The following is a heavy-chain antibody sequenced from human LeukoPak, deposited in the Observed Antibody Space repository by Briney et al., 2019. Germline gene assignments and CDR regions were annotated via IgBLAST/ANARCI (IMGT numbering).Heavy chain of an antibody. CDR1: GYTFTSYT. CDR3: ARGAKFRSYGSGTYYTSLPFDP. V-gene: IGHV1-3*03. Sequence: ASVTVSCKASGYTFTSYTMHWVRQAPGQRLEWMGWINAGNGNTKYSQEFQGRVTITRDTSASTAYMELSSLRSEDMAVYYCARGAKFRSYGSGTYYTSLPFDPWGQGTLVTVSS. J-gene: IGHJ5*02. CDR2: INAGNGNT. D-gene: IGHD3-10*01.